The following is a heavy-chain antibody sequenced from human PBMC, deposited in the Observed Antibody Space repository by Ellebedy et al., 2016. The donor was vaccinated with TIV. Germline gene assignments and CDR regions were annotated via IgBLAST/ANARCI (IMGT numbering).Heavy chain of an antibody. V-gene: IGHV4-59*01. D-gene: IGHD4-23*01. J-gene: IGHJ4*02. CDR3: AAYYGGRFDY. Sequence: MPSETLSLTCAVYNGSFTHYFWSWIRQPPGKGLEFIGYIYYIGITNYNPSLESRVAISIDTSENQFSLRLSSVTAADTAVYYCAAYYGGRFDYWGQGTLVTVSS. CDR1: NGSFTHYF. CDR2: IYYIGIT.